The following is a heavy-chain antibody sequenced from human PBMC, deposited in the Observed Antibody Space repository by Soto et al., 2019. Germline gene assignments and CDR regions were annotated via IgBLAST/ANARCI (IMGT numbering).Heavy chain of an antibody. CDR2: IIPIFGTA. CDR1: GGTFSSYA. CDR3: ARYLEYYGSGSYYNGGWFDP. D-gene: IGHD3-10*01. Sequence: QVQLVQSGAEVKKPGSSVKVSCKASGGTFSSYAISWVRQAPGQGLEWMGGIIPIFGTANYAQKFQGRVTITAGESTSTAYMELSSLRSEDTAVYYCARYLEYYGSGSYYNGGWFDPWGQGTLVTVSS. V-gene: IGHV1-69*01. J-gene: IGHJ5*02.